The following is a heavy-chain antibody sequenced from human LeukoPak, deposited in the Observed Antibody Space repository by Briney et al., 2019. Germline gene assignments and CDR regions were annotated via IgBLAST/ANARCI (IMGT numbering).Heavy chain of an antibody. CDR3: AEVAGNKNGDNDY. V-gene: IGHV3-33*06. Sequence: GGSLRLSCAASGFTFSSYGMHWVRQAPGKGLEWVAVIWYDGSNKYYADSVKGRFTISRDNSKNTLYLQMNSLRAEDTAVYYCAEVAGNKNGDNDYWGQGTLVTVSS. D-gene: IGHD4-17*01. CDR1: GFTFSSYG. CDR2: IWYDGSNK. J-gene: IGHJ4*02.